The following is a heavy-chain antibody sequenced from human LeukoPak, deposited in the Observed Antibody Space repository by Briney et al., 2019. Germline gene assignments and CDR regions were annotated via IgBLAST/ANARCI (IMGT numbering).Heavy chain of an antibody. Sequence: SETLSLTCTVSGGSISSSSYYWGWIRQPPGKGLDWIGTFSYNGNTYYKPSLKSRVTISVDTSKNQFSLRLTSVTAADTAVYFCARGQGLTVTTVWGQGTLVTVSS. CDR3: ARGQGLTVTTV. CDR1: GGSISSSSYY. J-gene: IGHJ4*02. V-gene: IGHV4-39*07. CDR2: FSYNGNT. D-gene: IGHD4-17*01.